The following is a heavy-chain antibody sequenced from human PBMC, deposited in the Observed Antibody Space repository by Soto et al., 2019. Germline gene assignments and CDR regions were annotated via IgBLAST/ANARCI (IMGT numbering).Heavy chain of an antibody. CDR1: GGTFSRYT. CDR2: IIPIAAIA. D-gene: IGHD3-10*01. V-gene: IGHV1-69*02. J-gene: IGHJ5*02. CDR3: ARGSTIVRGAPSWYDP. Sequence: QVQLVQSGAEVKKPGSSVKVSCKASGGTFSRYTINWVRQAPGQGLEWMGRIIPIAAIANYTQKFQGRVTITVDKSSSTGYMALSSLGYDDPAVYYCARGSTIVRGAPSWYDPWGQGTLVTVSS.